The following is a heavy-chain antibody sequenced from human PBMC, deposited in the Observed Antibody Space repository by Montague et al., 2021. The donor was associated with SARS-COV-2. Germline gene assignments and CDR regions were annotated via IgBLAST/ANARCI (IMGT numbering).Heavy chain of an antibody. CDR2: IYPGDSDT. J-gene: IGHJ6*02. V-gene: IGHV5-51*01. Sequence: QSGAEVKKPGESLKISCKGSGYSFTSYWIVWVRQMPGKGLEWIGIIYPGDSDTRYIPSFQGHVTISADKSISTAYLQWSSLKASDTAMYYCARLRSYMENYYCSYAMDVWSQGTTVTVSS. CDR3: ARLRSYMENYYCSYAMDV. D-gene: IGHD1-1*01. CDR1: GYSFTSYW.